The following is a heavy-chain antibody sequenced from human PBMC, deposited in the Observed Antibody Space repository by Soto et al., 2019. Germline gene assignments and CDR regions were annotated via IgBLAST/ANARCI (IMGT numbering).Heavy chain of an antibody. CDR3: ARAGGYSRTTPNPRAYDMDV. Sequence: QVQLVQSGAEVKKPGASVKVSCKASGYTFTSYDINWVRQATGQGLEWMGWMNPNSGNTGYAQKFQGRVTRTRNTSISTAYMELSSLRSEDTAVYYCARAGGYSRTTPNPRAYDMDVWGQGTTVTVSS. CDR1: GYTFTSYD. CDR2: MNPNSGNT. V-gene: IGHV1-8*01. J-gene: IGHJ6*02. D-gene: IGHD6-13*01.